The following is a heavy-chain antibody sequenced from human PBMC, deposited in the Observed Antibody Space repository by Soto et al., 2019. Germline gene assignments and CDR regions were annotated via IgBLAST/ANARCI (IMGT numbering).Heavy chain of an antibody. J-gene: IGHJ6*02. CDR2: LWSDGSNK. V-gene: IGHV3-33*01. CDR1: GFIFRNFG. CDR3: ARDALGFCTGPSCHVYYGMDV. D-gene: IGHD2-8*02. Sequence: PGESLKISCVASGFIFRNFGFHWVRQAPGKGLEWVAVLWSDGSNKHYADSVRGRFTISRDNSKNTLYLDMNSLRVEDTAVYFCARDALGFCTGPSCHVYYGMDVWGQGTTVTVSS.